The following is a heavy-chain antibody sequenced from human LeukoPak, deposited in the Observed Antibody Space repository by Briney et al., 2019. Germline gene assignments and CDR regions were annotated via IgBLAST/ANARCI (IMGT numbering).Heavy chain of an antibody. CDR2: INHSGST. V-gene: IGHV4-34*01. J-gene: IGHJ3*02. CDR1: GGSFGGYY. CDR3: ARGWGYCSSTSCRRRGDAFDI. Sequence: SETLSLTCAVYGGSFGGYYWSWIRQPPGKGLEWIGEINHSGSTNYNPSLKSRVTISVDTSKNQFSLKLSSVTAADTAVYYCARGWGYCSSTSCRRRGDAFDIWGQGTMVTVSS. D-gene: IGHD2-2*01.